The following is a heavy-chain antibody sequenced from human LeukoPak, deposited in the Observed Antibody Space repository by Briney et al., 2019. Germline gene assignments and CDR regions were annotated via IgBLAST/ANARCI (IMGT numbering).Heavy chain of an antibody. D-gene: IGHD3-3*01. CDR1: GGSISSYY. CDR2: IYYSGST. V-gene: IGHV4-59*01. CDR3: ARDGGRFLEWLYPRYGMDV. J-gene: IGHJ6*02. Sequence: SETLSLTCTVSGGSISSYYWSRIRQPPGKGLEWIGYIYYSGSTNYNPSLKSRVTISVDTSKNQFSLKLSSVTAADTAVYYCARDGGRFLEWLYPRYGMDVWGQGTTVTVSS.